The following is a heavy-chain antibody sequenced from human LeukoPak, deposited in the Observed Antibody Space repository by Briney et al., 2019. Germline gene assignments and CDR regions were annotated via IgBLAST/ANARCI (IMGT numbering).Heavy chain of an antibody. CDR3: ARDGVFGGNPGLPPFDI. Sequence: PGGSLRLSCAASGFIFSNYGMNWVRQAPGKGLEWVSYISSSSTTIYYADSVKGRVTISRDNAKNSRFLQMNSLRAEDTAVDYFARDGVFGGNPGLPPFDIWGQGTMVTVSS. J-gene: IGHJ3*02. CDR2: ISSSSTTI. V-gene: IGHV3-48*04. D-gene: IGHD4-23*01. CDR1: GFIFSNYG.